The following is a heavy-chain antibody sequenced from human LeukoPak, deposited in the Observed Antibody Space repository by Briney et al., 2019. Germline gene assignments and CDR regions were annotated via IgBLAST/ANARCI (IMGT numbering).Heavy chain of an antibody. J-gene: IGHJ4*02. CDR3: ARSLEYYDY. Sequence: PSETLSLTCAVYGGSLSGYYWSWIRQPPGKGLEWIGEINHSGSTNYNPSLKSRVTISVDTSKNQFSLKLSSVTAADTAVYYCARSLEYYDYWGQGTLVTVSS. V-gene: IGHV4-34*01. D-gene: IGHD3-3*01. CDR2: INHSGST. CDR1: GGSLSGYY.